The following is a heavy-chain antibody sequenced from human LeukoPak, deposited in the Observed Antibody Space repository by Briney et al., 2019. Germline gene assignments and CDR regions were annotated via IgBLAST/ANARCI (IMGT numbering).Heavy chain of an antibody. CDR1: GLTVSSNY. J-gene: IGHJ4*02. CDR2: IYSGGST. CDR3: ARLTVTTATHFDY. D-gene: IGHD4-17*01. V-gene: IGHV3-66*01. Sequence: GGSLRLSCAASGLTVSSNYMSWVRQAPGKGLEWVSVIYSGGSTYYADSVKGRFTISRDNSKNTLYLQMNSLRAEDTAVYYCARLTVTTATHFDYWGQGTLVTVSS.